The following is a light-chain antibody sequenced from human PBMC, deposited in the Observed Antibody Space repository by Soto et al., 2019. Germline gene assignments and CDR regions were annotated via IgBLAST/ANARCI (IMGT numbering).Light chain of an antibody. J-gene: IGLJ1*01. CDR3: GTWDSSLSADV. Sequence: QLVLTQPPSVSAAPGHKVTISFSGSISDIGNNYVSWYQHLPGTAPKLLIYENNKRPSGIPDRFSGSKSGTSATLGITGLQTGDEADYYCGTWDSSLSADVFGTGTKVTVL. CDR2: ENN. CDR1: ISDIGNNY. V-gene: IGLV1-51*02.